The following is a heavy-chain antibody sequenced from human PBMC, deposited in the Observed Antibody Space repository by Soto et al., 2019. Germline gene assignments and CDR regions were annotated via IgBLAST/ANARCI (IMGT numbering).Heavy chain of an antibody. CDR2: IWYDGSNK. J-gene: IGHJ6*02. CDR3: ARARKPSLRQLNSIFGGKYYYYGMDV. CDR1: GFTFSSYG. Sequence: GGSLRLSCAASGFTFSSYGMHWVRQAPGKGLEWVAVIWYDGSNKYYADSVKGRFTISRDNSKNTLYLQMNSLRAEDTAVYYCARARKPSLRQLNSIFGGKYYYYGMDVWGQGTTVTVSS. V-gene: IGHV3-33*01. D-gene: IGHD3-3*02.